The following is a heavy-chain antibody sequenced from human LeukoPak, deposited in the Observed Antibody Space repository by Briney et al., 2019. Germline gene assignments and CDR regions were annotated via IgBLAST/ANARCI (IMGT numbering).Heavy chain of an antibody. V-gene: IGHV1-18*01. D-gene: IGHD3-9*01. J-gene: IGHJ4*02. CDR2: ISAYNGNT. CDR3: ARDLFYDILTGYYGGDFDY. CDR1: GYTFTSYG. Sequence: GASVKVSRKASGYTFTSYGISWVRQAPGQGLEWMGWISAYNGNTNYAQKLQGRVTMTTDTSTSTAYMELRSLRSDDTAVYYCARDLFYDILTGYYGGDFDYWGQGTLVTVSS.